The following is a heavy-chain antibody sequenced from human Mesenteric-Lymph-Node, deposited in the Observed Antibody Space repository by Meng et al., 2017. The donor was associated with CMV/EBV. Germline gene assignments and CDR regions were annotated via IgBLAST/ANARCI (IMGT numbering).Heavy chain of an antibody. CDR2: INPNSGGT. Sequence: ASVKVPCKASGYTFTGYYMHWVRQAPGQGLEWMGWINPNSGGTNYAQKFQGRVTMTRDTSISTAYMELSRLRSDDTAVYYCARDWDIVVVPAAHWFDPWGQGTLVTVSS. CDR1: GYTFTGYY. CDR3: ARDWDIVVVPAAHWFDP. V-gene: IGHV1-2*02. J-gene: IGHJ5*02. D-gene: IGHD2-2*01.